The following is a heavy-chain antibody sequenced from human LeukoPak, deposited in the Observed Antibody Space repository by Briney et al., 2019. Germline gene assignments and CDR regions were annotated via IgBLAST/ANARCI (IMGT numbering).Heavy chain of an antibody. V-gene: IGHV4-34*01. D-gene: IGHD2-2*01. CDR3: ASGEYQLLNYFDY. Sequence: SETLSLTCAVYGGSFSSYYWSWIRQPPGKGLEWIGEINHSGSTNYNPSLKSRVTISVDTSKNQFSLKLSSVTAADTAVYYCASGEYQLLNYFDYWGQGTLVTVSS. CDR2: INHSGST. CDR1: GGSFSSYY. J-gene: IGHJ4*02.